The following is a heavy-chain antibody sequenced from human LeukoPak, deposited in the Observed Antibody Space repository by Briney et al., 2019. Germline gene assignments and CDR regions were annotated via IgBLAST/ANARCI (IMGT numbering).Heavy chain of an antibody. Sequence: GGSLRLSCAASGFTFSSYAMSWVRQAPGKGLEWVSAISGSGGSTYYADSVKGRFTISRDNSKNTLYLQMNSLRAEDTAVYYCARESRVRFLEWLRLPMDVWGKGTTVTVSS. CDR1: GFTFSSYA. J-gene: IGHJ6*03. D-gene: IGHD3-3*01. CDR3: ARESRVRFLEWLRLPMDV. V-gene: IGHV3-23*01. CDR2: ISGSGGST.